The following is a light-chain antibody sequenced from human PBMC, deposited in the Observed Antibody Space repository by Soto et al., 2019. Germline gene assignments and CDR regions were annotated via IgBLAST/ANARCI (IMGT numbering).Light chain of an antibody. CDR1: QSVSSSY. J-gene: IGKJ5*01. Sequence: EIVLTQAPATLSLSPGERGTLSCRASQSVSSSYLAWFQQKPGQAPRLLTYGASSRATGIPDRFSGSGSGTDFTLTISSLEPEDFAVYYCQQYSNLPIAFGHGTRLEIK. CDR2: GAS. CDR3: QQYSNLPIA. V-gene: IGKV3-20*01.